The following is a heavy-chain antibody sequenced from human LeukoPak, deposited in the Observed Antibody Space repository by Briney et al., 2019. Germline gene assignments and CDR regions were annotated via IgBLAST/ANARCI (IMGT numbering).Heavy chain of an antibody. J-gene: IGHJ4*02. V-gene: IGHV3-74*01. D-gene: IGHD1-26*01. CDR2: INDDGRYT. CDR3: ARQGIVGATTIFDY. Sequence: PGGSLRLSCAASGFTFSAYWMHWVRQVPGKGLVWVSRINDDGRYTVYADSVKGRFTISRDNAKNTLYLQMNSLRAEDTAVYYCARQGIVGATTIFDYWGQGTLVTVSS. CDR1: GFTFSAYW.